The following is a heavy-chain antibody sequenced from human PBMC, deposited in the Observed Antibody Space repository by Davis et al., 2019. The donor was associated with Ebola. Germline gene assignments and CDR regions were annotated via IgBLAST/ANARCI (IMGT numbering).Heavy chain of an antibody. V-gene: IGHV3-48*04. CDR1: GFTFSSYS. CDR2: ISSSSSTI. J-gene: IGHJ4*02. D-gene: IGHD5-24*01. CDR3: AREDVYLEAFDY. Sequence: GGSLRLSCAASGFTFSSYSMNWVRQAPGKGLEWVSYISSSSSTIYYADSVKGRFTVYRDNARKTVYLQMNSLRADDTAVYYCAREDVYLEAFDYWGRGALVTVSS.